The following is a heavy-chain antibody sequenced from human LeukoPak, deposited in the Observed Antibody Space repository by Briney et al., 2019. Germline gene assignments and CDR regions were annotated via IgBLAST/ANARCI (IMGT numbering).Heavy chain of an antibody. Sequence: GVLRLSCAASGFTFSSNAMSRVRQAPGKGLEWVSIISGSGGSTSYADSVKGRFTISRDNSKNTLYLQMNSLRAEDTAVYYCAKDQGGSYFGSNFDYWGQGTLVTVSS. CDR3: AKDQGGSYFGSNFDY. J-gene: IGHJ4*02. CDR2: ISGSGGST. CDR1: GFTFSSNA. V-gene: IGHV3-23*01. D-gene: IGHD1-26*01.